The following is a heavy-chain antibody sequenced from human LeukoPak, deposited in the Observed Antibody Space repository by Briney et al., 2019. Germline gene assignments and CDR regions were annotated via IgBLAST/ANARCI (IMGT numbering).Heavy chain of an antibody. CDR2: INPKSGDT. CDR1: AYTFTDYY. Sequence: ASVKVSCKASAYTFTDYYMHWVRRAPGQGLEWMAWINPKSGDTKYAPKFQGRVTMTRDTSISTAYMELSRLRSDDTAIYYCARGATHSSGWYYWGQGTLLTVSS. J-gene: IGHJ4*02. CDR3: ARGATHSSGWYY. V-gene: IGHV1-2*02. D-gene: IGHD6-19*01.